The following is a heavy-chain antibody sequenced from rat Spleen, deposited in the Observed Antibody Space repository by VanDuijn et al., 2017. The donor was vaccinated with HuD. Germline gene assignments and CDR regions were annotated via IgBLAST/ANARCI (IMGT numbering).Heavy chain of an antibody. V-gene: IGHV5-29*01. J-gene: IGHJ3*01. CDR2: ISYDGSST. CDR3: ARGGFAY. Sequence: EVQLVESDGGLVQPGRSLKLSCAASGFTFSDYYMAWVRQAPTKGLEWVATISYDGSSTYYRDSVKGRFTISRDNAKSTLYLQMDSLRSEDTATYYCARGGFAYWGQGTLVTVSS. CDR1: GFTFSDYY.